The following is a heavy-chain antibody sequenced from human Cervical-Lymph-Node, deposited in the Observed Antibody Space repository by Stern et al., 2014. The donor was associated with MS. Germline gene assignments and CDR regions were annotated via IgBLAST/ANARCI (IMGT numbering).Heavy chain of an antibody. J-gene: IGHJ4*02. CDR2: IYPGDSDT. V-gene: IGHV5-51*03. D-gene: IGHD2-15*01. Sequence: VQLVQSRAEVKKPGESLKISCEGSGYTFTTYWINWVRQLPGKGPAWMGVIYPGDSDTRYSPPFQGRFTISADKSIVTVYLQWSTLRASDTAIYYCARAPGPKYCSGPACGWNNFDSWGQGTLVTVSS. CDR1: GYTFTTYW. CDR3: ARAPGPKYCSGPACGWNNFDS.